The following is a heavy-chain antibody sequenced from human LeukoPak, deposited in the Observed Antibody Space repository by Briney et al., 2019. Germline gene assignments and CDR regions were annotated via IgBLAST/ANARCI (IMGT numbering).Heavy chain of an antibody. D-gene: IGHD1-26*01. CDR3: ARDLFGDPPSSGSYSAGY. CDR1: GFTFSSHW. Sequence: LGGSLRVSCAASGFTFSSHWMHWVRQAPGKGLVWVSCVYNDGRTTTYADSVKGRFTISRDNAKSTLYLQMNSLRAEDTAVYYCARDLFGDPPSSGSYSAGYWGQGTLVTVSS. CDR2: VYNDGRTT. V-gene: IGHV3-74*01. J-gene: IGHJ4*02.